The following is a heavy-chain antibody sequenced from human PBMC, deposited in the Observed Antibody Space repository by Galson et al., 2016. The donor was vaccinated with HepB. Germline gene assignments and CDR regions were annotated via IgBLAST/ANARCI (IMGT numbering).Heavy chain of an antibody. J-gene: IGHJ3*02. CDR2: IYTNG. Sequence: TLSLTCTVSGGSISSASHFWSWMRQPAGKGLEWIGRIYTNGDTEYTDYNPSLKSRVTISVDTSKNQFSLKLNSVTAADTAVDYCSRTNGPGNGHFYRLFDMWGQGTMVTVSS. CDR1: GGSISSASHF. CDR3: SRTNGPGNGHFYRLFDM. V-gene: IGHV4-61*02. D-gene: IGHD4-23*01.